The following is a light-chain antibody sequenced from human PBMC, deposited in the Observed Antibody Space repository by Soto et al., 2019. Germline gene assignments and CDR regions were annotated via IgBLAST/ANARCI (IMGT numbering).Light chain of an antibody. Sequence: DIVMTQSPDSLAVSLGERATINCKSSQSVLYSSNNKNYLAWSQQKPGQPPKLLIYWASTRESGVPDRFSGSGSGTDFTHTISSLQAEDVAVYYCQQYYSTPLTFGGGTKVEIK. CDR2: WAS. CDR1: QSVLYSSNNKNY. V-gene: IGKV4-1*01. J-gene: IGKJ4*01. CDR3: QQYYSTPLT.